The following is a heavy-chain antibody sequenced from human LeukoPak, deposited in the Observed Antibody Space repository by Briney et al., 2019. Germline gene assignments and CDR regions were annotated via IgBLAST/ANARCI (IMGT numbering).Heavy chain of an antibody. CDR3: ARDPGDSSSSGYNWFDP. J-gene: IGHJ5*02. D-gene: IGHD6-6*01. CDR1: GFTFSSYS. V-gene: IGHV3-21*01. CDR2: ISSSSSYI. Sequence: GGSLRLSCAASGFTFSSYSMNWVRQAPGKGLEWVSSISSSSSYIYYADSVKGRFTISGDNAKNSLYLQMNSLRAEDTAVYYCARDPGDSSSSGYNWFDPWGQGTLVTVSS.